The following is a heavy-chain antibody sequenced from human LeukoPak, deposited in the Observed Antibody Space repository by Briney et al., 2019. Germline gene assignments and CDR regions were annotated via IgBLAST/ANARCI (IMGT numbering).Heavy chain of an antibody. CDR3: ARRRSSSGYGY. Sequence: PGTLSLSCTVSVGSICISSAYCGWIRHPPGGGLEWIGSIYYSGSTYYNPSLKSRITISVDTSKIQFSLNLSSVTAADTAVYDCARRRSSSGYGYWGQGTLVTVSS. CDR2: IYYSGST. CDR1: VGSICISSAY. V-gene: IGHV4-39*01. D-gene: IGHD6-13*01. J-gene: IGHJ4*02.